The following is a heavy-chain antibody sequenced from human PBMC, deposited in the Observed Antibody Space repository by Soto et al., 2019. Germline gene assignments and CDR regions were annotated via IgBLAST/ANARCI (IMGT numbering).Heavy chain of an antibody. CDR3: ARGEGGYGYYYVDY. J-gene: IGHJ4*02. CDR2: IGSSSTYT. Sequence: EVHLVESGGGLVKPGGSLRLSCAASGFTFSTYSMNWGRQAPGKGLEWVSSIGSSSTYTYYADSLRGRFTISRDTAKNSLYLQMNSLRAEDTAVYYCARGEGGYGYYYVDYWGQGTLVTVSS. V-gene: IGHV3-21*01. CDR1: GFTFSTYS. D-gene: IGHD5-18*01.